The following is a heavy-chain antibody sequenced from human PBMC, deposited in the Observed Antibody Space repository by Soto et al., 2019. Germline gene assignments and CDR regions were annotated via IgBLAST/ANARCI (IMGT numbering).Heavy chain of an antibody. CDR2: IDPSDSYT. Sequence: PGESLKISCKGSGYSFTSYWISWVRQMPGKGLEWMGRIDPSDSYTNYSPSFQGHVTISADKSISTAYLQWSSLKASDTAMYYCARILYYDFWSGYYNASRGWFDPWGQGTLVTVSS. D-gene: IGHD3-3*01. J-gene: IGHJ5*02. CDR3: ARILYYDFWSGYYNASRGWFDP. CDR1: GYSFTSYW. V-gene: IGHV5-10-1*01.